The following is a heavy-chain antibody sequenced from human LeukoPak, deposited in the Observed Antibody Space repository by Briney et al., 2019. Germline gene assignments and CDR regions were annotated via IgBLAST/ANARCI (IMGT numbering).Heavy chain of an antibody. Sequence: SVKVSCKASGGTFSSYAISWVRQAPGQGLEWMGGIIPIFGTANYAQKFQGRVTITTDESTSTAYMELSSLRSEDTAVYYCVIDSSGYWSVVYWGQGTLVTVSS. J-gene: IGHJ4*02. CDR3: VIDSSGYWSVVY. D-gene: IGHD3-22*01. V-gene: IGHV1-69*05. CDR2: IIPIFGTA. CDR1: GGTFSSYA.